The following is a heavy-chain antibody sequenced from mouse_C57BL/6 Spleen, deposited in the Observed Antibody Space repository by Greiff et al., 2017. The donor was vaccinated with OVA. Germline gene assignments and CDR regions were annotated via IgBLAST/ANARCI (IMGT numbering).Heavy chain of an antibody. Sequence: VQLQQSGPELVKPGASVKMSCKASGYTFTDYNMHWVKQSHGKSLEWIGYINPNNGGTSYNQKFKGKATLTVNKSFSTAYMELRSLTSEDSAVYYCALDSSGYGGPWFAYWGQGTLVTVSA. CDR2: INPNNGGT. D-gene: IGHD3-2*02. CDR1: GYTFTDYN. V-gene: IGHV1-22*01. CDR3: ALDSSGYGGPWFAY. J-gene: IGHJ3*01.